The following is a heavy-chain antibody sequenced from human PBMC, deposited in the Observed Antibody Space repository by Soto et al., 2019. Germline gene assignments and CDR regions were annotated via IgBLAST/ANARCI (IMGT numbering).Heavy chain of an antibody. D-gene: IGHD3-22*01. V-gene: IGHV4-59*01. CDR2: IYYSGST. Sequence: PSATLSLTCTVSGGSISSYYWTWIRQPPGKGLEWIGHIYYSGSTSYNPSLKSRVSISVNTSKKEFSLKLSSVNAADNAVYYCGRVIHYYDTRGSYAWYFDYWGQGILVTVSS. J-gene: IGHJ4*02. CDR3: GRVIHYYDTRGSYAWYFDY. CDR1: GGSISSYY.